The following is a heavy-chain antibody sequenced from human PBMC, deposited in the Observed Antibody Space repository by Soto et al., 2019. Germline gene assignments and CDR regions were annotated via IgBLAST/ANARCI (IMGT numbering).Heavy chain of an antibody. CDR2: IKSKTDGGTT. CDR3: ARDGGNYYGSGSYYNAFEPPLIPYYYYGMDV. V-gene: IGHV3-15*07. J-gene: IGHJ6*02. Sequence: PGGSLRLSCAASGFTFSNAWMDWVRQAPGKGLEWVGRIKSKTDGGTTYYADSVKGRFTISRDNSKNTLYLQMNSLRAEDTAVYYCARDGGNYYGSGSYYNAFEPPLIPYYYYGMDVWGQGTTVTVSS. D-gene: IGHD3-10*01. CDR1: GFTFSNAW.